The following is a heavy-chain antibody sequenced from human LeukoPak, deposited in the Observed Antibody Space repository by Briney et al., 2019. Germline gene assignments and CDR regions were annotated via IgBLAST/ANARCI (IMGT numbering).Heavy chain of an antibody. CDR1: GGSIRSSYYY. V-gene: IGHV4-39*07. J-gene: IGHJ4*02. CDR3: ARDGPTGVPFDY. CDR2: IYDSGST. Sequence: SETLSLTCTVSGGSIRSSYYYWGWIRQPPGKGLEWIGSIYDSGSTYYNPSLKSRVTISVDTSKNQFSLKLSSVTTADTAVYYCARDGPTGVPFDYWGQGTLVTVSS. D-gene: IGHD2-8*01.